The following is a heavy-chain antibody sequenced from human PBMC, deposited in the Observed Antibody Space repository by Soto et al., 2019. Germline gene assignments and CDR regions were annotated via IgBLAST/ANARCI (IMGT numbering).Heavy chain of an antibody. Sequence: PSETLSLTCTVSGGSISSYYWSWIRQPPGKGLEWIGYIYYSGSTNYNPSLKSRVTISVDTSKNQFSLKLSSVTAADTAVYYCARGSLPPRWLQFGDFDYWGQGTLVTVSS. J-gene: IGHJ4*02. V-gene: IGHV4-59*01. CDR1: GGSISSYY. CDR2: IYYSGST. D-gene: IGHD5-12*01. CDR3: ARGSLPPRWLQFGDFDY.